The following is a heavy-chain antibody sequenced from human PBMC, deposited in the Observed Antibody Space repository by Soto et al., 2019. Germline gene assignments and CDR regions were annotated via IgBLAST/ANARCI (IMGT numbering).Heavy chain of an antibody. CDR3: AKAERGAATPPFAY. Sequence: QVQLVESGGGVVQPGRSLRLSCAASGFTFSSYAIHWVRQAPGKGLEWVALISYEGRNKYYADSVKGRFTISRDNSKNTLYLQMNSLRAEDTAVYYCAKAERGAATPPFAYWGRGTLVTVSS. D-gene: IGHD5-12*01. J-gene: IGHJ4*02. V-gene: IGHV3-30*18. CDR1: GFTFSSYA. CDR2: ISYEGRNK.